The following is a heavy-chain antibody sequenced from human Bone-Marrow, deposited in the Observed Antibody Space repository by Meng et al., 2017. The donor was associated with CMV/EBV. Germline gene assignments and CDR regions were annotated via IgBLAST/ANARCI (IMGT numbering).Heavy chain of an antibody. D-gene: IGHD4-23*01. CDR2: ISSSGSTI. V-gene: IGHV3-48*03. CDR1: GFTFSSYE. Sequence: GGSLRLSCAASGFTFSSYEMSWVRQAPGKGLEWVSYISSSGSTIYYADSVKGRFTISRDNAKNSLYLQMNSLRAEDTAVYYCANAAVVTYYYDYGMVVWGQRHTV. J-gene: IGHJ6*02. CDR3: ANAAVVTYYYDYGMVV.